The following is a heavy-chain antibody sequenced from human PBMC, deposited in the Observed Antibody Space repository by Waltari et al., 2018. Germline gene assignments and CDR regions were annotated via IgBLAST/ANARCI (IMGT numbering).Heavy chain of an antibody. V-gene: IGHV4-34*01. J-gene: IGHJ2*01. Sequence: QVQLQQWGAGLLKPSETLSLTCAVYGGSFSGYYWSWIRQPPGKGLEWIGEINHSGSTNYNPSLKSRVTISVDTSKNQFSLKLSSVTAADTAVYYCARGLGGSPYFDLWGRGTLVTVSS. D-gene: IGHD3-16*01. CDR1: GGSFSGYY. CDR3: ARGLGGSPYFDL. CDR2: INHSGST.